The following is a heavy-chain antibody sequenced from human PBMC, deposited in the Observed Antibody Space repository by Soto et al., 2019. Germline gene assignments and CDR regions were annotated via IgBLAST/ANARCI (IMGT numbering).Heavy chain of an antibody. Sequence: QVQLVQSGAEVKKPGASVKVSCKASGYTFTSYDINWVRQATGQGLEWMGWMNHNSGNTGYAQKFQGRVTMTRNTDISTAYMELSSLRSEDTDVYYCARGRRYYYDSSGYYYGKEDYCGMDVWGQGTTVTVSS. J-gene: IGHJ6*02. CDR2: MNHNSGNT. D-gene: IGHD3-22*01. CDR3: ARGRRYYYDSSGYYYGKEDYCGMDV. V-gene: IGHV1-8*01. CDR1: GYTFTSYD.